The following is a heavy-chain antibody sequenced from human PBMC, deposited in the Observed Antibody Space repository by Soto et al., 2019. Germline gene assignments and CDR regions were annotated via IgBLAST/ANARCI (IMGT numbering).Heavy chain of an antibody. D-gene: IGHD5-12*01. CDR2: IYYSGST. J-gene: IGHJ6*03. CDR3: ARGGPASRLRKQNYYYYMDV. CDR1: GGSISSGGYY. Sequence: SETLSLTCTVSGGSISSGGYYWSWIRQHPGKGLEWIGYIYYSGSTYYNPSLKSRVTISVDTSKNQFSLKLSSVTAADTAVYYCARGGPASRLRKQNYYYYMDVWGKGTTVTVSS. V-gene: IGHV4-31*03.